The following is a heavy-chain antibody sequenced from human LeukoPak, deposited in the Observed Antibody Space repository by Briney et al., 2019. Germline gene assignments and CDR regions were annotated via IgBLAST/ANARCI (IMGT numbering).Heavy chain of an antibody. CDR3: ARDMGAAGFDY. CDR2: INPNSGGT. V-gene: IGHV1-2*02. J-gene: IGHJ4*02. D-gene: IGHD6-25*01. Sequence: QAXGXXXXRMGWINPNSGGTNYAQKFQGRVTMTRDTSISTAYMELSRLRSDDTAVYYCARDMGAAGFDYWGQGTLVTVSS.